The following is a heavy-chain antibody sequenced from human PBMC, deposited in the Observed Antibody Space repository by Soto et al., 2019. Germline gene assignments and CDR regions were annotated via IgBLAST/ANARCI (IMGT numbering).Heavy chain of an antibody. V-gene: IGHV4-34*01. CDR3: ARVSRITMVRGVLHWFDP. CDR1: GGSFRGYY. D-gene: IGHD3-10*01. J-gene: IGHJ5*02. Sequence: LSLTCAVYGGSFRGYYWSWIRQPPGKGLEWIGEINHSGSTNYNPSLKSRVTISVDTSKNQFSLKLSSVTAADTAVYYCARVSRITMVRGVLHWFDPWGQGTLVTVSS. CDR2: INHSGST.